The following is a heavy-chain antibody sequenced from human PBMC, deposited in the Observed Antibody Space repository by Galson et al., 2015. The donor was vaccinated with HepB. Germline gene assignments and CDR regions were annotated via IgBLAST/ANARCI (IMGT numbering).Heavy chain of an antibody. V-gene: IGHV5-51*03. CDR2: IYPGDSDT. D-gene: IGHD2-15*01. CDR1: GYSFTSYW. Sequence: QSGAEVKKPGESLKISCKGSGYSFTSYWIGWVRQMPGKGLEWMGIIYPGDSDTRYSPSFQGQVTISADKSISTAYLQWSSLKASDTAMYYCACLAVVVVAAIGGCYFDYWGQGTLVTVSS. J-gene: IGHJ4*02. CDR3: ACLAVVVVAAIGGCYFDY.